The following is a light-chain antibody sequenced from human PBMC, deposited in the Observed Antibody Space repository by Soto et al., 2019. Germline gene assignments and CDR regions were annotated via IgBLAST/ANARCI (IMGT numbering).Light chain of an antibody. CDR3: SSYAGSNNLGV. Sequence: QSALTQPPSASGSPGQSVTISCTGTSSDIGGYNYVSWYQHHPGKAPKVMIYEVSKQPSGVPDRFSGSKSGNTASLTVSGLQPEDEADYYCSSYAGSNNLGVFGGGTKLTVL. CDR1: SSDIGGYNY. V-gene: IGLV2-8*01. J-gene: IGLJ3*02. CDR2: EVS.